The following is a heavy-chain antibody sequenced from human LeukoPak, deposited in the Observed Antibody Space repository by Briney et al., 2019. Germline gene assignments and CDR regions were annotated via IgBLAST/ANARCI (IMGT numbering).Heavy chain of an antibody. J-gene: IGHJ4*02. CDR1: GGSISNYY. CDR2: ISYTGNT. D-gene: IGHD6-13*01. V-gene: IGHV4-59*08. Sequence: PSETLSLTCTVSGGSISNYYWSWIRQPPGKGLEWIGYISYTGNTNYNTSLKSRVTISVDTSQNQFSLKLSSVTAADTAVYYCARQGGYIAPLALWGQGTLVTVSS. CDR3: ARQGGYIAPLAL.